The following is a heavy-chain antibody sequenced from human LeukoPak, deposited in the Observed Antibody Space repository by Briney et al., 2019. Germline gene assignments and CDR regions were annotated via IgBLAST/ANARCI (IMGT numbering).Heavy chain of an antibody. V-gene: IGHV3-15*01. J-gene: IGHJ4*02. D-gene: IGHD3-3*02. CDR1: GFTFSSYA. Sequence: GGSLRLSCAASGFTFSSYAMHWVRQAPGKGLEWVGHIKSKADGATTDYAAPVKGRFTISRDDSKNTLFLQMNSLKTEDTAVYYCTTEHLKWGQGTLVTVSS. CDR2: IKSKADGATT. CDR3: TTEHLK.